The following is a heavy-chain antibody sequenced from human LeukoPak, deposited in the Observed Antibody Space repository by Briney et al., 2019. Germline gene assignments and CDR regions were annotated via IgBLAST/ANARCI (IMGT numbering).Heavy chain of an antibody. V-gene: IGHV3-21*01. CDR1: GFTFSSYS. CDR3: AKDATAVPGTVYMDV. J-gene: IGHJ6*03. CDR2: ISSSSSYI. D-gene: IGHD6-13*01. Sequence: GGSLRLSCAASGFTFSSYSMNWVRQAPGKGLEWVSSISSSSSYIYYADSVKGRFTISRDNAKNSVYLQMTSLRAEDTALYYCAKDATAVPGTVYMDVWGKGTTVTISS.